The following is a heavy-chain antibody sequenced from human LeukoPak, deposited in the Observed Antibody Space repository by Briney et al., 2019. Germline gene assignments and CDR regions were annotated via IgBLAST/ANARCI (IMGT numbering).Heavy chain of an antibody. CDR3: ARDLWFGQKNYYYYGMDV. J-gene: IGHJ6*02. V-gene: IGHV3-30*04. D-gene: IGHD3-10*01. Sequence: GGSLRLSCAASGFTFSSYAMHWVRQAPGKGLEWVAVISYDGSNKYYADPVKGRFTISRDNSKNTLYLQMNSLRAEDTAVYYCARDLWFGQKNYYYYGMDVWGQGTTVTVSS. CDR2: ISYDGSNK. CDR1: GFTFSSYA.